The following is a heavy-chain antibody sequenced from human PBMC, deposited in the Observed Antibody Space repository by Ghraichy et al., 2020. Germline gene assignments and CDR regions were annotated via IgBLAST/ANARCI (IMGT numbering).Heavy chain of an antibody. CDR3: ARVRGYCSGGSCYASDY. V-gene: IGHV3-21*01. D-gene: IGHD2-15*01. J-gene: IGHJ4*02. CDR2: ISSSSSYI. CDR1: GFTFSSYS. Sequence: GGSLRLSCAASGFTFSSYSMNWVRQAPGKGLEWVSSISSSSSYIYYADSVKGRFTISRDNAKNSLYLQMNSLRAEDTAVYYCARVRGYCSGGSCYASDYWGQGTLVTVSS.